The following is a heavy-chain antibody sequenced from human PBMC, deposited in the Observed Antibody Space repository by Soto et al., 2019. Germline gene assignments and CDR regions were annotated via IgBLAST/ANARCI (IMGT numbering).Heavy chain of an antibody. V-gene: IGHV4-59*01. Sequence: SETLSLTCTVSGGSISSYYCSWIRQPPGKGLEWIGYIYDSGSTNYNPSLKSRVTISVDTSKNQFSLKLTSVTAADTAVYYCAAPPRYWGQGTLVTVSS. CDR1: GGSISSYY. CDR2: IYDSGST. CDR3: AAPPRY. D-gene: IGHD6-6*01. J-gene: IGHJ4*02.